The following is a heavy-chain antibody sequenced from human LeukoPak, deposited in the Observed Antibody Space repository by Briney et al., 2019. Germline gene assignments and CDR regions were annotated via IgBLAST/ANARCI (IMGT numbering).Heavy chain of an antibody. CDR3: ARGSSSSLEYFDY. J-gene: IGHJ4*02. CDR1: GYSFTNYW. V-gene: IGHV5-51*01. D-gene: IGHD6-6*01. CDR2: IYPGDSDT. Sequence: GESLKISCKGSGYSFTNYWIGWVRQMPGKGLEWMAIIYPGDSDTRYSPSFQGQVTVSADKSVSTAYLQWSSLKAADTAMYYCARGSSSSLEYFDYWGQGTLVTVSS.